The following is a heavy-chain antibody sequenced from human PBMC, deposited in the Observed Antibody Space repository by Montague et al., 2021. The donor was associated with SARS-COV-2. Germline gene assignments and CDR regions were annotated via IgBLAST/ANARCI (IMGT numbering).Heavy chain of an antibody. CDR2: TYYRSRRYN. Sequence: CAISGDSVSSNSATWNWVRQSPSIGLEWLGRTYYRSRRYNDYAVSVRGRVTINPDTSKNQFSLQLNSLTPEDTAIYYCTSGREGNYNVMDVWGQGTTVTVSS. CDR1: GDSVSSNSAT. J-gene: IGHJ6*02. CDR3: TSGREGNYNVMDV. D-gene: IGHD1-1*01. V-gene: IGHV6-1*01.